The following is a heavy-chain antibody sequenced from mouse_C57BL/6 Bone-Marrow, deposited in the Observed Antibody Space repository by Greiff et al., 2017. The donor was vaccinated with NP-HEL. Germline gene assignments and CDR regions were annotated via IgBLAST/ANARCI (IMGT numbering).Heavy chain of an antibody. CDR3: ARGTSLYGSSSYYFDY. CDR1: GYTFTTYP. CDR2: FHPYNDDT. J-gene: IGHJ2*01. D-gene: IGHD1-1*01. Sequence: QVHVKQSGAELVKPGASVKMSCKASGYTFTTYPIEWMKQNHGKSLEWIGNFHPYNDDTKYNEKFKGKATLTVEKSSSTVYLELSRLTSDDSAVYYCARGTSLYGSSSYYFDYWGQGTTLTVSS. V-gene: IGHV1-47*01.